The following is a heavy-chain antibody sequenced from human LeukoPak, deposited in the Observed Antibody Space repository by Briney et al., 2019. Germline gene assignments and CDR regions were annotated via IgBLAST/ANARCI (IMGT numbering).Heavy chain of an antibody. D-gene: IGHD2-15*01. CDR1: GFTFSSYA. CDR3: ARDRSRSGGFDY. J-gene: IGHJ4*02. V-gene: IGHV3-30*04. CDR2: ISYDGSNK. Sequence: GGSLRLSCAASGFTFSSYAMHWVRQAPGKGLEWVAVISYDGSNKYYADSVKGRFTISRDNSKNTLYLQMNSLRAEDTAVYYCARDRSRSGGFDYWGQGTLVTVSS.